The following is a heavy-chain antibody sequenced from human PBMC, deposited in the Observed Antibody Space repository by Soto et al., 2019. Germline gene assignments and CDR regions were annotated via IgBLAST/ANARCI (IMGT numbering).Heavy chain of an antibody. J-gene: IGHJ4*02. CDR3: ARETLNGDLDY. D-gene: IGHD4-17*01. CDR2: IYHSGST. CDR1: GGSFSDYS. V-gene: IGHV4-30-2*01. Sequence: SETLSLTCAVYGGSFSDYSWSWIRQPPGKGLEWIGYIYHSGSTYYNPSLKSRVTISVDRSKNQFSLKLSSVTAADTAVYYCARETLNGDLDYWGQGTLVTVSS.